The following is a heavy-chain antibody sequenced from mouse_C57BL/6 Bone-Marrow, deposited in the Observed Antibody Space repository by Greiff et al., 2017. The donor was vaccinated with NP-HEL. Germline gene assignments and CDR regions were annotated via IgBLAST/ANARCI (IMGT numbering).Heavy chain of an antibody. CDR1: GYSITSGYY. D-gene: IGHD1-1*01. V-gene: IGHV3-6*01. Sequence: EVQLQQSGPGLVKPSQSLSLTCSVTGYSITSGYYWNWIRQFPGNKLEWMGYISYDGSNNYNPSLKNRISITRDTSKNPFFLKLNSVTTEDTATYYCARESYYGSSYVAMDYWGQGTSVTVSS. J-gene: IGHJ4*01. CDR2: ISYDGSN. CDR3: ARESYYGSSYVAMDY.